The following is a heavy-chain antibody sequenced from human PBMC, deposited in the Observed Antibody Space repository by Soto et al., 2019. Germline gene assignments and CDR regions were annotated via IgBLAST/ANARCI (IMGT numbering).Heavy chain of an antibody. V-gene: IGHV5-51*01. CDR1: GYRFTTYW. J-gene: IGHJ4*02. D-gene: IGHD2-8*01. CDR2: IYPGDSNT. Sequence: GESLKISCKGSGYRFTTYWIGWVRQMPGKGLEWMGLIYPGDSNTRFSPSFQGQVTISVDMSISTAYLQWSSLRVSDTAMYYCAIQAYQYDTNSFGDWGQGTLVTVSS. CDR3: AIQAYQYDTNSFGD.